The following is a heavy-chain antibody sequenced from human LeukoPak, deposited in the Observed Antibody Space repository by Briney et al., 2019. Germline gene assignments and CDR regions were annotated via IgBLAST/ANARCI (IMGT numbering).Heavy chain of an antibody. D-gene: IGHD3-9*01. J-gene: IGHJ6*02. V-gene: IGHV3-30-3*01. CDR2: ISYDGSNK. Sequence: PGGSLRLSCAASGFTFNSYAMHWVRQAPGKGLEWVAVISYDGSNKYYADSVKGRFTISRDNSKNTLYLQMNSLRAEDTAVYYCARDITVLRYFDWLPKGNYYYYGMDVWGQGTTVTVSS. CDR3: ARDITVLRYFDWLPKGNYYYYGMDV. CDR1: GFTFNSYA.